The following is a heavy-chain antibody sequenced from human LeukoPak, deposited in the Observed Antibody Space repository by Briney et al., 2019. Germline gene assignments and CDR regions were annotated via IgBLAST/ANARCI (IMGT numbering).Heavy chain of an antibody. CDR2: IYYSGTT. J-gene: IGHJ4*02. CDR3: ARFNSGSYQHYFDY. CDR1: GGSISSSTYY. D-gene: IGHD1-26*01. Sequence: PSETLSLTCTVSGGSISSSTYYWAWIRQPPGKGLEWIGNIYYSGTTYYNPSLKSRVTISVDTSKNQFSLKLSSVTAADTAVYYCARFNSGSYQHYFDYWGQGTLVTVSS. V-gene: IGHV4-39*07.